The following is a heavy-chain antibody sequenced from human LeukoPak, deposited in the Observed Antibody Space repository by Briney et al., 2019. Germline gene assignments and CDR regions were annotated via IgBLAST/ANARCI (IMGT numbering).Heavy chain of an antibody. V-gene: IGHV4-34*01. J-gene: IGHJ4*02. CDR1: GGSFSGYY. CDR2: ISHSGST. D-gene: IGHD5-18*01. Sequence: SETLSLTCAVYGGSFSGYYWSWIRQPPGNGLEWIGEISHSGSTNYNPSLESRVTISVDTSKNQFSLKLTSVTAADTAVYYCAILTNGYGYFDYWGQGTLVTVSS. CDR3: AILTNGYGYFDY.